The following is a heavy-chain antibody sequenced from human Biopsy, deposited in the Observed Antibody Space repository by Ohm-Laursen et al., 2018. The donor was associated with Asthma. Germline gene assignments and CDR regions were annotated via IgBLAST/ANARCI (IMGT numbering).Heavy chain of an antibody. CDR3: LRDTLGYYFDI. Sequence: RSLRLSCSASGFTFGDYWMSWVRQAPGKGLEWVAVISYDGSTKYSADSVKGRFIVPRDISKNILSLQMNSLRPEDTAVYYCLRDTLGYYFDIWGQGTQVTVSS. D-gene: IGHD6-13*01. CDR1: GFTFGDYW. V-gene: IGHV3-30*03. CDR2: ISYDGSTK. J-gene: IGHJ4*02.